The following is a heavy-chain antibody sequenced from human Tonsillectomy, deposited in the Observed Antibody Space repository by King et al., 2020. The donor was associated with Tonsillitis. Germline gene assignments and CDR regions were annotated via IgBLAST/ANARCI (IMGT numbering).Heavy chain of an antibody. CDR1: GFTFTDYG. CDR3: ARGGWDLYIDF. V-gene: IGHV1-18*04. D-gene: IGHD6-19*01. J-gene: IGHJ4*02. CDR2: ISAYNGNT. Sequence: VQLVQSGAEVKKTGASVKVSCKASGFTFTDYGFSWVRQAPGQGLEWMGWISAYNGNTNYAQKFQGRVSMTTDTSTDTAYMELRSLTSDDTAVYFCARGGWDLYIDFWGQGTLVTVSS.